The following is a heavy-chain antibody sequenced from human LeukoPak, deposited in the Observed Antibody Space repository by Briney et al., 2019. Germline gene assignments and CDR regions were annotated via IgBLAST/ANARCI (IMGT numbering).Heavy chain of an antibody. CDR3: ASEWYDFP. CDR1: GFTFSSYS. V-gene: IGHV3-21*01. D-gene: IGHD3-3*01. CDR2: INRNSSYI. J-gene: IGHJ3*01. Sequence: GGSLRLSCAASGFTFSSYSMNWVRQAPGKGLEWVSSINRNSSYIYYADSVKGRFTISRDNAKNSLYLQMNSLRAEDTAVYYCASEWYDFPWGQGTMVTVSS.